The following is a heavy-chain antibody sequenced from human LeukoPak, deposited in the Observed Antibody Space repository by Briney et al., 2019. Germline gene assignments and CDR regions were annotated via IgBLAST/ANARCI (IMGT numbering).Heavy chain of an antibody. V-gene: IGHV1-69*04. J-gene: IGHJ3*01. D-gene: IGHD3-22*01. CDR2: TIPILGIA. Sequence: ASVKVSCKASGGTFSSYAISWVRQAPGQGLEWMGRTIPILGIANYAQKFQGRVTITADKSTSTAYMELSSLRSEDTAVYYCAGGIYDSSGYFHFDVWGQGTMVTVSS. CDR3: AGGIYDSSGYFHFDV. CDR1: GGTFSSYA.